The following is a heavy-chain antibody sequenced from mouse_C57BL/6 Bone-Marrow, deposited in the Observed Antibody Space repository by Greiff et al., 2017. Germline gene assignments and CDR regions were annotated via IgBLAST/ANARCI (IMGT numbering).Heavy chain of an antibody. CDR2: INPYNGGT. CDR1: GYTFTDYF. CDR3: ARGDSLDY. Sequence: VQLQQSGPVLVKPGASVKMSCKASGYTFTDYFMNWVKQSHGKSLEWIGVINPYNGGTSYNQKFKGKATLTVDKSSSTADMELNSLTSEDSAVYYCARGDSLDYWGQGTTLTVSS. J-gene: IGHJ2*01. V-gene: IGHV1-19*01. D-gene: IGHD3-3*01.